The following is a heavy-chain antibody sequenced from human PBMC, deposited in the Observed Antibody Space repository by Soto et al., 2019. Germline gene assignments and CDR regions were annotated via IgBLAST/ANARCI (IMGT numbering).Heavy chain of an antibody. CDR1: GYTFTGYY. Sequence: ASVKVSCKASGYTFTGYYMHWVRQAPGQGLEWMGWINPNSGGTNYAQKFQGWVTMTRDTSISTAYMELSRLGSDDTAVYYCARGARTIVVVVAATPNGMDVWGQGTTVTV. CDR2: INPNSGGT. D-gene: IGHD2-15*01. J-gene: IGHJ6*02. CDR3: ARGARTIVVVVAATPNGMDV. V-gene: IGHV1-2*04.